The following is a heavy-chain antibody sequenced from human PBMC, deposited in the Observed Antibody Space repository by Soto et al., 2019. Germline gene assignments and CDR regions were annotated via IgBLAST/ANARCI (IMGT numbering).Heavy chain of an antibody. V-gene: IGHV3-66*01. CDR2: IYSGGST. D-gene: IGHD6-13*01. J-gene: IGHJ6*03. CDR1: GFTVSSNY. Sequence: GGSLRLSCAASGFTVSSNYMSWVRQAPGKGLEWVSVIYSGGSTYYADSVKGRFTISRDNSKNTLYLQMNSLRAEDTAVYYCARDLEQQLVPHYYYYMDVWGKGTTVTVSS. CDR3: ARDLEQQLVPHYYYYMDV.